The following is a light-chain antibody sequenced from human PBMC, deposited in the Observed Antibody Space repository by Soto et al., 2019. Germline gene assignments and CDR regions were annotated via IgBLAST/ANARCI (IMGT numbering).Light chain of an antibody. CDR2: WAS. Sequence: DIVMTQSPDSLAVSLGERATINCKSSQSVLYSSNNKNYLAWYQQKPGQPPKLLIYWASTRESGVPDRFSGSGSGTDFTLTISSLQAEDVAVYYCQQYYSTPPHTFGPGTKLEIK. J-gene: IGKJ2*01. CDR1: QSVLYSSNNKNY. CDR3: QQYYSTPPHT. V-gene: IGKV4-1*01.